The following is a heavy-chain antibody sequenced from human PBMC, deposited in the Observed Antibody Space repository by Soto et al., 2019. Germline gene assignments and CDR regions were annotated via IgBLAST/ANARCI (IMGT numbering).Heavy chain of an antibody. V-gene: IGHV3-7*01. Sequence: EVQLVESGGDLVQPGGSLRLSCAASGFTFGSHWMTWVRQAPGKGLEWVANIKQDGSEKYYVDSVKGRFTISRDNAKNSLYLQMHGLRVEDTAVYYCARGYTGYCSGINDFWGQGTLVTVSS. CDR1: GFTFGSHW. CDR2: IKQDGSEK. J-gene: IGHJ4*02. CDR3: ARGYTGYCSGINDF. D-gene: IGHD3-10*01.